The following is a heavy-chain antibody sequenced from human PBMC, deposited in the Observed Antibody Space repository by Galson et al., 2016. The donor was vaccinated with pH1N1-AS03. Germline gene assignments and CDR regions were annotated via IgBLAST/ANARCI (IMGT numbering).Heavy chain of an antibody. CDR1: SGSH. Sequence: SGSHWAWVRQPPSKGLEWIGTISHSGNTYYNPSLKSRVTMSVDTSKNQFSLKLSSVTAADAAVYYCARFSGSYQFNYWGQGTLVTVSS. CDR2: ISHSGNT. V-gene: IGHV4-38-2*01. CDR3: ARFSGSYQFNY. J-gene: IGHJ4*02. D-gene: IGHD1-26*01.